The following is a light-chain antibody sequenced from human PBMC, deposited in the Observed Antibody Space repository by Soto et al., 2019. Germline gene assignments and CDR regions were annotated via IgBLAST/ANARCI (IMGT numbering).Light chain of an antibody. CDR2: VNS. J-gene: IGLJ2*01. V-gene: IGLV1-40*01. CDR1: SSNIGAGYD. Sequence: QSVLTQPPSVSGAPGQRVTISCTGSSSNIGAGYDVHWYQQLPGTAPKLLIYVNSNRPSGVPDRFSGSKSGTSDSLAITGLQAEDEADYYCQSYDSSLRAVVFGGGTKLTVL. CDR3: QSYDSSLRAVV.